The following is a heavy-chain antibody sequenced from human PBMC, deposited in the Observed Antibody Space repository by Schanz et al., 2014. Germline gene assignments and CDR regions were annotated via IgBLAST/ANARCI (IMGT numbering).Heavy chain of an antibody. D-gene: IGHD3-10*01. CDR2: IKHDGSVK. J-gene: IGHJ4*02. V-gene: IGHV3-7*03. CDR3: AKDPRGDKNDRAYYFDY. Sequence: EVQLAESGGGLVQPGGSLRLSCAASGFTFSGFWMTWVRQAPGKGLEWVANIKHDGSVKDYVDSVKGRFGISRDNSENTLYLQMSSLRVEDTAVYYCAKDPRGDKNDRAYYFDYWGQGTLVSVSS. CDR1: GFTFSGFW.